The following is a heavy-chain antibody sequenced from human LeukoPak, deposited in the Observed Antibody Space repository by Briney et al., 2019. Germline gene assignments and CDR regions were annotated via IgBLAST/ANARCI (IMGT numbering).Heavy chain of an antibody. CDR3: AKDMASSSSQFDY. CDR2: ISYDGSNK. V-gene: IGHV3-30*18. D-gene: IGHD6-13*01. CDR1: GFTFCSYG. J-gene: IGHJ4*02. Sequence: PGGSLRLSCAASGFTFCSYGMHWVRQAPGKGLEWVAVISYDGSNKYYADSVKGRFTISRDNSKNTLYLQMNSLRAEDTAVYYCAKDMASSSSQFDYWGQGTLVTVSS.